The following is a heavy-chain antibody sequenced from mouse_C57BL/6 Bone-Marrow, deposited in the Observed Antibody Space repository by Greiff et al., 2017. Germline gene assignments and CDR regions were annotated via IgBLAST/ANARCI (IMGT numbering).Heavy chain of an antibody. J-gene: IGHJ4*01. V-gene: IGHV1-22*01. Sequence: DVHLVESGPELVKPGASVKMSCKASGYTFTDYNMHWVKQSHGKSLEWIGYINPNNGGTSYNQKFKGKATLTVNKSSSTAYMELRSLTSEDSAVYYCARDGYYSYAMDYWGQGTSVTVSS. CDR1: GYTFTDYN. CDR2: INPNNGGT. CDR3: ARDGYYSYAMDY. D-gene: IGHD2-3*01.